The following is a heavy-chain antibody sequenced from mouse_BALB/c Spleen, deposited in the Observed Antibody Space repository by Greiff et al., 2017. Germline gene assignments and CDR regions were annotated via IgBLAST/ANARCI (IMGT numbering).Heavy chain of an antibody. D-gene: IGHD2-14*01. CDR2: INPGSGGT. CDR1: GYAFTNYL. J-gene: IGHJ4*01. V-gene: IGHV1-54*01. CDR3: ARWDRAMDY. Sequence: QVQLQQSGAELVRPGTSVTVSCKASGYAFTNYLIEWVKQRPGQGLEWIGVINPGSGGTNYNEKFKGKATLTADKSSSTAYMQLSSLTSDDSAVYFCARWDRAMDYWGPGTSVTVSS.